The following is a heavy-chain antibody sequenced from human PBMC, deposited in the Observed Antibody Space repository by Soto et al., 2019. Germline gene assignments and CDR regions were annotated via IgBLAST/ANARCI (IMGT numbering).Heavy chain of an antibody. J-gene: IGHJ6*02. Sequence: GGSLRLSCAASGFTFSSYGMHWVRQAPGKGLEWVAVIWYDGSNKYYADSVKGRFTISRDNSKNTLYLQMNSLRAEDTAVYYCAKDLTVPDIVVVPAAIHGHGMDVWGQGTTVTVSS. CDR1: GFTFSSYG. D-gene: IGHD2-2*01. CDR2: IWYDGSNK. CDR3: AKDLTVPDIVVVPAAIHGHGMDV. V-gene: IGHV3-30*02.